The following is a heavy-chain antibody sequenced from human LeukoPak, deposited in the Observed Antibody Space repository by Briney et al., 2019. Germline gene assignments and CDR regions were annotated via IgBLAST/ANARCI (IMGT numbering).Heavy chain of an antibody. D-gene: IGHD5-18*01. Sequence: SETLSLSCAVYGGSFSGYYWSWIRQPPGKGLEWIGEINHSGSTNYNPSLKSRVTTSVDTSKNQFSLKLSSVTAADTAVYYCARGRRIQPFYYYYMDVWGKGTTVTVSS. CDR2: INHSGST. CDR3: ARGRRIQPFYYYYMDV. J-gene: IGHJ6*03. V-gene: IGHV4-34*01. CDR1: GGSFSGYY.